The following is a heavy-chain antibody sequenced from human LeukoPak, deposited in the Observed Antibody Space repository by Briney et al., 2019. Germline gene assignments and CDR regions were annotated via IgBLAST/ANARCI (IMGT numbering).Heavy chain of an antibody. Sequence: ASVKVSCKASGGTFSSYAISWVRQAPGQGLEWMGGIIPIFGTANYAQKFQGRVTITADESTSTAYMELSSLRSEDTAVYYCARSIAAAGPAGMDVWGKGTTVTVSS. D-gene: IGHD6-13*01. CDR3: ARSIAAAGPAGMDV. J-gene: IGHJ6*04. CDR2: IIPIFGTA. CDR1: GGTFSSYA. V-gene: IGHV1-69*13.